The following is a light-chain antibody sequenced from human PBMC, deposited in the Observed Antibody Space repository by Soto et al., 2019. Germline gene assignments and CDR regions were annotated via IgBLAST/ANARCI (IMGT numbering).Light chain of an antibody. V-gene: IGKV3-15*01. J-gene: IGKJ1*01. CDR1: QSIGSN. Sequence: EIVMTQSPATLSVSPGERVTLSCRASQSIGSNLAWYQHKPGQAPRLLIYAASTRATGIPARFSGSGSGTEFTLTISSLQSDDLAFYYCQQYNSWPPWTFGPGTKVDIK. CDR2: AAS. CDR3: QQYNSWPPWT.